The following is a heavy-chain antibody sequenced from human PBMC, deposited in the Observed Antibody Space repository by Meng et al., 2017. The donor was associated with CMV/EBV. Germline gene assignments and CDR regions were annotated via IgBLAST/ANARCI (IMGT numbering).Heavy chain of an antibody. D-gene: IGHD3-22*01. J-gene: IGHJ4*02. V-gene: IGHV3-21*01. CDR3: ARVYDSSGWPSPFDY. CDR2: ISSSSSYI. Sequence: SGFTFSSYSMNWVRQAQGKGLEWVSSISSSSSYIYYADSVKGRFTISRDNAKNSLYLQMNSLRAEDTAVYYCARVYDSSGWPSPFDYWGQGTLVTVSS. CDR1: GFTFSSYS.